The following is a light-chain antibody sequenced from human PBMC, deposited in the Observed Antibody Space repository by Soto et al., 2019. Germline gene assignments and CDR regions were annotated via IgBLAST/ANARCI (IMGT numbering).Light chain of an antibody. CDR2: SNN. J-gene: IGLJ1*01. Sequence: QSVLTQPPSVSGAPGQRVTISCTGSSSNIGAGYDVHWYKQLPGTAPKLLIYSNNQRPSGVPDRFSGSKSGTSASLAISGLRSEDEADYYCAAWDDSLSGYVFGTGTKVTVL. CDR3: AAWDDSLSGYV. CDR1: SSNIGAGYD. V-gene: IGLV1-47*02.